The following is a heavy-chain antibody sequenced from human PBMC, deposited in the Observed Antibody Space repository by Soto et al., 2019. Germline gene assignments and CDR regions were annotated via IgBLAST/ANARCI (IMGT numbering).Heavy chain of an antibody. J-gene: IGHJ5*02. Sequence: QVQLQESGPGLVKPSETLSLTCTVSGGSISSYYWSWIRQPPGKGLEWIGYIYYSGSTNYNPSLKSRVTISVDTSKNQFSLKLSSVTAADTAVYCCARVLRYCTNGVCRNWFAPWGQGTLVTVSS. D-gene: IGHD2-8*01. CDR3: ARVLRYCTNGVCRNWFAP. CDR2: IYYSGST. CDR1: GGSISSYY. V-gene: IGHV4-59*01.